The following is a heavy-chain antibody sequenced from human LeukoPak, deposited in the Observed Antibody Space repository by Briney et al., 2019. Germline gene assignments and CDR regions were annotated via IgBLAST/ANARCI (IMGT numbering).Heavy chain of an antibody. Sequence: ASVKVSCKASGYTFTGYYMHWVRQAPGQGLEWMGWINPNSGGTNYAQKFQGRVTMTWDTSISTAYMELSSLRSEDTAVYYCARAQRGLAAAGYFDYWGQGTLVTVSS. CDR1: GYTFTGYY. V-gene: IGHV1-2*02. CDR2: INPNSGGT. D-gene: IGHD6-13*01. J-gene: IGHJ4*02. CDR3: ARAQRGLAAAGYFDY.